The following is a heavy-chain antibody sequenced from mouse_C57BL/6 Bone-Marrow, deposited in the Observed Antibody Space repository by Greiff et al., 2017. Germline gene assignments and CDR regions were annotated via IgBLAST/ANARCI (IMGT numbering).Heavy chain of an antibody. J-gene: IGHJ2*01. CDR1: GYTFTSYW. Sequence: QVQLQQPGAELVMPGASVKLSCKASGYTFTSYWLHWVKQRPGPGLEWIGEIDPSDSYTNYNQKFKGKSTLTVDKSSNTAYMQLISLTSEDSAVYYGARFEFDCYFLFGDWGQGTTLTVSS. CDR2: IDPSDSYT. V-gene: IGHV1-69*01. D-gene: IGHD2-3*01. CDR3: ARFEFDCYFLFGD.